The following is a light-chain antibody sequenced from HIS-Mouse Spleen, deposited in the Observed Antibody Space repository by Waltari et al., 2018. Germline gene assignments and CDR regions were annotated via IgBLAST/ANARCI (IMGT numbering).Light chain of an antibody. Sequence: SYELTHPPSVSVSPGQTARITCSGDALPKNYAYWYQQKSGQAPVLVIYEDSKRPSGIPERFSGSSSGTMATLTISGAQVEDEADYYCYSTDSSGNWVFGGGTKLTVL. CDR2: EDS. CDR1: ALPKNY. CDR3: YSTDSSGNWV. J-gene: IGLJ3*02. V-gene: IGLV3-10*01.